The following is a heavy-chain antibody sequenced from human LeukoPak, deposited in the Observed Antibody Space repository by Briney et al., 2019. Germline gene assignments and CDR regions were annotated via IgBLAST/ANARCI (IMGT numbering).Heavy chain of an antibody. CDR3: ARGATYYSGSSSYYHSF. D-gene: IGHD3-10*01. CDR2: ISSSSSYI. CDR1: GFTFSSYS. Sequence: GGSLRLSCAASGFTFSSYSMNWVRQAPGKGLEGVSSISSSSSYIYYADSVKGRFTISRDNAKNSLYLQMNSLRAEDTAVYYCARGATYYSGSSSYYHSFWGQGTLVTVSS. J-gene: IGHJ4*02. V-gene: IGHV3-21*01.